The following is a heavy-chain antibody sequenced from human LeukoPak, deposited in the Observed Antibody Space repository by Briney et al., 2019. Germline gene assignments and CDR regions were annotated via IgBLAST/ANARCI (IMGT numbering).Heavy chain of an antibody. CDR3: ARYNYDDSSDDAFDI. Sequence: ASVKVSCKASGYTFTSYGISLVRQAPGQGLEWMGWISAYNGNTNYAQKLQGRVTMTTDTSTSTAYMELRSLRSDDTAVYCCARYNYDDSSDDAFDIWGQGTMATVFS. J-gene: IGHJ3*02. V-gene: IGHV1-18*01. CDR1: GYTFTSYG. CDR2: ISAYNGNT. D-gene: IGHD3-22*01.